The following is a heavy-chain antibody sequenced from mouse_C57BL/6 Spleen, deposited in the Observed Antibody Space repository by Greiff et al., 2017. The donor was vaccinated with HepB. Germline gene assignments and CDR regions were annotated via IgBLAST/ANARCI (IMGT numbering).Heavy chain of an antibody. Sequence: QVQLKDSGAELARPGASVKLSCKASGYTFTSYGISWVKQRTGQGLEWIGEIYPRSGNTYYNEKFKGKATLTADKSSSTAYMELRSLTSEDSAVYFCASYYSNFTFAYWGQGTLVTVSA. J-gene: IGHJ3*01. CDR1: GYTFTSYG. CDR2: IYPRSGNT. CDR3: ASYYSNFTFAY. V-gene: IGHV1-81*01. D-gene: IGHD2-5*01.